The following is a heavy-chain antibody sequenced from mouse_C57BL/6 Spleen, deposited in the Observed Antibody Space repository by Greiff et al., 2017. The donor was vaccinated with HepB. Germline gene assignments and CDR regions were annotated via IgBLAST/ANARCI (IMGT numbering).Heavy chain of an antibody. CDR2: LSSGSSTI. D-gene: IGHD3-2*02. Sequence: EVQLQESGGGLVKPGGSLKLSCAASGFTFSDYGMHWVRQAPEKGLEWVAYLSSGSSTIYYADTVKGRFTISSDNAKNTLFLQMTSLRSEDTAMDYCAREESTGPDYWGQGTTLTVSS. CDR3: AREESTGPDY. CDR1: GFTFSDYG. V-gene: IGHV5-17*01. J-gene: IGHJ2*01.